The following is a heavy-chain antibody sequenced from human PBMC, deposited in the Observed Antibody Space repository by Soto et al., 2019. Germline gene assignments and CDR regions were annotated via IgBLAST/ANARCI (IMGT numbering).Heavy chain of an antibody. CDR2: IWYDGSNK. CDR1: GFTFSSYG. V-gene: IGHV3-33*01. CDR3: ARERVGPGVTYDSSGSRTYYYGMDV. J-gene: IGHJ6*02. D-gene: IGHD3-22*01. Sequence: GGSLRLSCAASGFTFSSYGMHWVRQAPGKGLEWVAVIWYDGSNKYYADSVKGRFTISRDNSKNTLYLQMNSLRAEDTAVYYCARERVGPGVTYDSSGSRTYYYGMDVWGQGTTVTVSS.